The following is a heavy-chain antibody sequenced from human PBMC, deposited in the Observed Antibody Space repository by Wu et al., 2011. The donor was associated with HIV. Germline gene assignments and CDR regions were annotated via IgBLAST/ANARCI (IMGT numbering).Heavy chain of an antibody. D-gene: IGHD4-23*01. CDR1: GGTFSSYA. V-gene: IGHV1-69*01. CDR3: ARDYGGNWEFDY. J-gene: IGHJ4*02. Sequence: QVQLVQSGAEVKKPGSSVKVSCKASGGTFSSYAISWVRQAPGRGLEWMGGINPIFGTANYAQKFQGRVTISTDESTTTAYMELSSLRSEDTAVYYCARDYGGNWEFDYWGQGTLVTVSS. CDR2: INPIFGTA.